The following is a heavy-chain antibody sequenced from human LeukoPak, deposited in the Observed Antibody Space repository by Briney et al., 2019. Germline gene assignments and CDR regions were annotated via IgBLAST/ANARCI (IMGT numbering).Heavy chain of an antibody. CDR3: ARAGGYCSGGSCYRGYSWFDP. V-gene: IGHV3-33*01. CDR1: GFTFSSSG. J-gene: IGHJ5*02. D-gene: IGHD2-15*01. CDR2: ILYNGGNK. Sequence: GGSLRLSCAASGFTFSSSGIHWARQAPGKGLEWVAVILYNGGNKYYADSVKGRFTISRDNFKNTLYLQMNSLRVEDTAVYYCARAGGYCSGGSCYRGYSWFDPWGQGTLVTVSS.